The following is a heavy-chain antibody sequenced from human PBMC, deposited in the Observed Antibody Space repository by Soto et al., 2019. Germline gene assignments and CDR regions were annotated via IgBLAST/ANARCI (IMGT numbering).Heavy chain of an antibody. CDR3: ARGDFAWYCSGGSCYSIDY. Sequence: GGSLRLSCAASGFTFSSYWMHWVRQAPGKGLVWVSRINSDGSSTSYADSVKGRFTISRDNAKNTLYLQMNSLRAEDTGVYYCARGDFAWYCSGGSCYSIDYWGQGTLVTVSS. CDR2: INSDGSST. D-gene: IGHD2-15*01. CDR1: GFTFSSYW. V-gene: IGHV3-74*01. J-gene: IGHJ4*02.